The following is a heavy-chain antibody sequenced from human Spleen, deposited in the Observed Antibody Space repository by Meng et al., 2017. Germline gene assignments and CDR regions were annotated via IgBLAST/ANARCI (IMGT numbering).Heavy chain of an antibody. D-gene: IGHD1-26*01. CDR3: ARDPLGARLRVAFDF. Sequence: ASVKVSCKASGYSFTAYYINWVRQAPGQGLEWIGWINPNSGSTKFAQRFQGRVTMTRDTSINTAYMGLGSLTSDDTAVYFCARDPLGARLRVAFDFWGRGTMVTVSS. V-gene: IGHV1-2*02. J-gene: IGHJ3*01. CDR1: GYSFTAYY. CDR2: INPNSGST.